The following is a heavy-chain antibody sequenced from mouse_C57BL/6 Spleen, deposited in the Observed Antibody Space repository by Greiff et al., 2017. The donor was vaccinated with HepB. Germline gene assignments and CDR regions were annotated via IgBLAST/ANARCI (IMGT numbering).Heavy chain of an antibody. J-gene: IGHJ2*01. CDR1: GYTFTSYW. V-gene: IGHV1-53*01. Sequence: VQLQQPGTELVKPGASVKLSCKASGYTFTSYWMHWVKQRPGQGLEWIGNINPSNGGTNYNEKFKSKATLTVDKSSSTAYMQLSSLTSEDAAVYYCARSERQLRLYYFDYWGQGTTLTVSS. CDR2: INPSNGGT. CDR3: ARSERQLRLYYFDY. D-gene: IGHD3-2*02.